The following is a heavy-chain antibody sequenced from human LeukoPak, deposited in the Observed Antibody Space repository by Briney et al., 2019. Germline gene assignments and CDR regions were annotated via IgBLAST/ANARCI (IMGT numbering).Heavy chain of an antibody. CDR1: GFTFNTYS. Sequence: GGFLRLSCAASGFTFNTYSMNWVRQAPGKGLEWVSSISSSSTYMSHADSVKGRFTISRDNAKNSLYLQMNSLRAEDTAVYYCARDYYHSSGYAFDIWGQGTMVTVSS. D-gene: IGHD3-22*01. CDR2: ISSSSTYM. V-gene: IGHV3-21*01. CDR3: ARDYYHSSGYAFDI. J-gene: IGHJ3*02.